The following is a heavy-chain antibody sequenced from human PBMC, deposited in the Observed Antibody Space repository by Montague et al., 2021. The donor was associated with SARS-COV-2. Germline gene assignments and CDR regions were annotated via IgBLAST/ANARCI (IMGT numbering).Heavy chain of an antibody. D-gene: IGHD6-13*01. Sequence: SETLSLTCTVSGGSISRYSWTWIRQPPGKGLEWIGYIYNSGSTNYNPSXXSRVTISVDTSKNQFSLKLSSVAAADTAVYYCARVGRGSSWYEVAFDIWGQGTRVTVSS. CDR1: GGSISRYS. CDR3: ARVGRGSSWYEVAFDI. CDR2: IYNSGST. J-gene: IGHJ3*02. V-gene: IGHV4-59*01.